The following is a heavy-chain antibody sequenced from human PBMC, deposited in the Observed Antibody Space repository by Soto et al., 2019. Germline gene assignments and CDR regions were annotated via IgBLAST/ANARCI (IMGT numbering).Heavy chain of an antibody. Sequence: GGSLRLSCAASGFTFSSYAMSWVRQAPGKGLEWVSAISGSGGSTYYADSVKGRFTSSRDNSKNTLYLQMNSLRAEDTAVYYCAKLTDYHLLWFGSHPPYYFDYWGQGTLVTVSS. CDR1: GFTFSSYA. CDR2: ISGSGGST. V-gene: IGHV3-23*01. J-gene: IGHJ4*02. CDR3: AKLTDYHLLWFGSHPPYYFDY. D-gene: IGHD3-10*01.